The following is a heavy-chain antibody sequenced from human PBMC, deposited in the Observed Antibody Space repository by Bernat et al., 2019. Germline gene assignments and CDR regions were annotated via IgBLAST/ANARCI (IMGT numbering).Heavy chain of an antibody. V-gene: IGHV3-53*02. Sequence: VQLVETGGGLIQPGGSLTLSCAVSGFSVSSNYMSWVRQVPGKGLEWVSIIYGSGSSYYADSVKGRFTISRDNSKNTLYLQMNSLRAEDTAVYYCAKDQGALGPVTVTAFDYWGQGTLVTVSS. CDR2: IYGSGSS. CDR1: GFSVSSNY. D-gene: IGHD4-17*01. J-gene: IGHJ4*02. CDR3: AKDQGALGPVTVTAFDY.